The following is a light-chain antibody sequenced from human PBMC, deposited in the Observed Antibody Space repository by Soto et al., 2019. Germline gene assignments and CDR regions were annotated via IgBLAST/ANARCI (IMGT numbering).Light chain of an antibody. Sequence: SVLTQPASVSGSPGQSITISCTGTNNLVSWYQQHPGKAPKVVVYEGTKRPSGVSNRFSGSNSGGTASLTISGLQAEDEASYFRCAYVGARSYVFGPGTKVTVL. CDR3: CAYVGARSYV. CDR2: EGT. V-gene: IGLV2-23*01. CDR1: NNL. J-gene: IGLJ1*01.